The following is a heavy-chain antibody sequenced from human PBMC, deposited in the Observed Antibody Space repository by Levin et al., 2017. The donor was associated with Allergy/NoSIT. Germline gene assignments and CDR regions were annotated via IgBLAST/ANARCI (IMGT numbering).Heavy chain of an antibody. D-gene: IGHD6-13*01. Sequence: GASVKVSCKASGYTFTNYAISWVRQAPGQGLEWMGWISVYNGNTKYAQKLQGRVTMTTETSTNTAYMELRSLRSDDTAVYYCAREVVAAGTAGVGWFDPWGQGTLVTVSS. J-gene: IGHJ5*02. CDR3: AREVVAAGTAGVGWFDP. CDR2: ISVYNGNT. V-gene: IGHV1-18*01. CDR1: GYTFTNYA.